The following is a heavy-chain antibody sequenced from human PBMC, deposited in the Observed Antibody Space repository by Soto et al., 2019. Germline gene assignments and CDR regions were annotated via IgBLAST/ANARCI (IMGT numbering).Heavy chain of an antibody. CDR1: GGSISSGGYY. CDR2: IYYSGST. CDR3: ARVGGIDWFDP. Sequence: QVQLQESGPGLVKPSQTLSLTCTVSGGSISSGGYYWSWIRQHPGKGLEWMGYIYYSGSTYYNPSLTTRVTITVHTSKNQFALKLSSVTAADTAVYYCARVGGIDWFDPWGQGTLVTVSS. J-gene: IGHJ5*02. V-gene: IGHV4-31*03. D-gene: IGHD3-16*01.